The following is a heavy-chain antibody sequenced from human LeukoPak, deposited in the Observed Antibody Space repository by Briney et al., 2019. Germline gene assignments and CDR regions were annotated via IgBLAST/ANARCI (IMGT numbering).Heavy chain of an antibody. Sequence: GGSLRLSCAASGFSVSSNYMSWVRQAPGKGLEWVANIKQDGSEKYYVDSVKGRFTISRDNAKNSLYLQMNSLRAEDTAVYYCARDGLRYFDWLLSSFFDYWGQGTLVTVSS. CDR3: ARDGLRYFDWLLSSFFDY. D-gene: IGHD3-9*01. CDR1: GFSVSSNY. J-gene: IGHJ4*02. CDR2: IKQDGSEK. V-gene: IGHV3-7*01.